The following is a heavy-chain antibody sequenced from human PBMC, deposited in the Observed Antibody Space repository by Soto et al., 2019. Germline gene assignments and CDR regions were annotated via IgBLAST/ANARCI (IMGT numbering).Heavy chain of an antibody. J-gene: IGHJ6*03. CDR1: GFSIRDYW. D-gene: IGHD1-1*01. CDR3: ARGKDGRRAGTYYFDMDF. CDR2: IKQDGSEK. V-gene: IGHV3-7*01. Sequence: EEHLVESGGGLVQPGGSLRLSCAASGFSIRDYWMTWVRQAPGKGLDWVANIKQDGSEKFYVDSLKGRFTISRDNAKNSVYLLMNSLRADDTAVYYCARGKDGRRAGTYYFDMDFWGKGTTVTLSS.